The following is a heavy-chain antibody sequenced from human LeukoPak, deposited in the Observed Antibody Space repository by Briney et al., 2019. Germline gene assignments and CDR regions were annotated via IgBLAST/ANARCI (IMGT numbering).Heavy chain of an antibody. V-gene: IGHV3-53*01. D-gene: IGHD6-19*01. CDR3: ARVGYSSGWIRS. J-gene: IGHJ4*02. CDR2: IYSGGST. CDR1: GFTVSSNY. Sequence: GGSLRLSCAASGFTVSSNYMSWVRQAPGKGLEWVSVIYSGGSTYYADSVKGRFTTSRDNSKNTVYLQMNSLRAEDTAVYYCARVGYSSGWIRSWGQGTLVTVSS.